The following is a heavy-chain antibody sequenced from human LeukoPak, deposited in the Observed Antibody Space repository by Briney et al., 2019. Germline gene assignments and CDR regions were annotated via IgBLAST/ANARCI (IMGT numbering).Heavy chain of an antibody. CDR3: AKLIQYCGGDCFDY. V-gene: IGHV3-30*18. CDR1: GFTFSSYG. D-gene: IGHD2-21*01. CDR2: ISYDGSNK. Sequence: GRSLRLSCAASGFTFSSYGMHWVRQAPGKGLEWVAVISYDGSNKYYADSVKGRFTISRDNSKNTLYLQMNSLRAEDTAVYYCAKLIQYCGGDCFDYWGQGTLVTVSS. J-gene: IGHJ4*02.